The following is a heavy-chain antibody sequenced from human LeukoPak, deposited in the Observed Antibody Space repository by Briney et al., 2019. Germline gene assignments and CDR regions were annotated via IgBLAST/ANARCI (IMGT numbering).Heavy chain of an antibody. D-gene: IGHD1-26*01. V-gene: IGHV3-64D*09. J-gene: IGHJ4*02. CDR2: INDNGGRT. Sequence: QTGGSLRLSCSASGFTFSRYAMHWVRQAPGKGLEYVSGINDNGGRTHYGDSVKGRFSISRDNSKNTLHLQMSTLRAEDTALYYCAKDVGGSYAFDYWGQGILVTVAS. CDR1: GFTFSRYA. CDR3: AKDVGGSYAFDY.